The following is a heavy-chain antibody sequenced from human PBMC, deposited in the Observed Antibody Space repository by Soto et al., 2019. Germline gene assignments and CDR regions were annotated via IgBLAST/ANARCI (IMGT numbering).Heavy chain of an antibody. V-gene: IGHV3-30*18. CDR1: GFTFSSYG. CDR2: ISYDGSNK. D-gene: IGHD3-10*01. Sequence: GGSLRLSCAASGFTFSSYGMHWVRQAPGKGLEWVAVISYDGSNKYYADSVKGRFTISRDNSKNTLYLQMNSLRAEDTAVYYCAKALLWFGESAPFDYWGQGTLVTVSS. J-gene: IGHJ4*02. CDR3: AKALLWFGESAPFDY.